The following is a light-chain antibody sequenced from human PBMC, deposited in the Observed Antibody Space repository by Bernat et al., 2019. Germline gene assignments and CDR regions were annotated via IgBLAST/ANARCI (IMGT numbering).Light chain of an antibody. V-gene: IGKV1-39*01. J-gene: IGKJ4*01. CDR2: GAS. CDR1: QSISYF. CDR3: QATIDAPFS. Sequence: DIQMTQSPSSLSASVGDRVTITCRAGQSISYFLNWYQQKPGKAPKLLIYGASSLKSGVPSRFSGSGYGTDFTLTISSLQPEDFAAYYCQATIDAPFSFGGGTKLEV.